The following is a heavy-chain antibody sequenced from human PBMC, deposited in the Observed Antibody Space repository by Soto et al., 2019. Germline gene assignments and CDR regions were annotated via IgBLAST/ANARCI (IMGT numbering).Heavy chain of an antibody. D-gene: IGHD3-10*01. V-gene: IGHV3-30*18. Sequence: GGSLRLSCAASGFTFSSYGMHWVRQAPGKGLEWVAVISYDGSNKYYADSVKGRFTISRDNSKNTLYLQMNSLRAEDTAVYYCAKEYGSGSPPYYFDYWGQGTLVTV. CDR3: AKEYGSGSPPYYFDY. CDR2: ISYDGSNK. J-gene: IGHJ4*02. CDR1: GFTFSSYG.